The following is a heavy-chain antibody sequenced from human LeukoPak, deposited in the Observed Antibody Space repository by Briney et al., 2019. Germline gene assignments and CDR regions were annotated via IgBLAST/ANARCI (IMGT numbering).Heavy chain of an antibody. J-gene: IGHJ4*02. V-gene: IGHV1-18*01. D-gene: IGHD6-6*01. CDR2: ISAYTGTT. Sequence: ASVKVSCKASGYTFNSFGFSWVRQAPGQGLEWMGWISAYTGTTNYAQNLQGRVTMTTDTSTSTAYMELRSLRSDDTAVYYCARTAARRFDYWGQGTLVTVSS. CDR3: ARTAARRFDY. CDR1: GYTFNSFG.